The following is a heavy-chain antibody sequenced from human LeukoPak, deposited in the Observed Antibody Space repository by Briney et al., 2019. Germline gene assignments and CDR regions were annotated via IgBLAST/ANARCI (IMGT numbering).Heavy chain of an antibody. CDR3: AKVIRGYYLAY. D-gene: IGHD3-22*01. V-gene: IGHV4-34*01. J-gene: IGHJ4*02. CDR2: INHSGST. CDR1: GGSFSGYY. Sequence: SETLSLTCAVYGGSFSGYYWSWIRQPPGKGLEWIGEINHSGSTNYNPSLKSRVTISVDTSKNQFSLKLSSVTAADTAVYYCAKVIRGYYLAYWGQGTLVTVSS.